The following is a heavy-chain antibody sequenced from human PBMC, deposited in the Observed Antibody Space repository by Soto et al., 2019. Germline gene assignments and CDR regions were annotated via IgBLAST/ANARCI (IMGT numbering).Heavy chain of an antibody. CDR3: ARERYGDYDY. CDR2: ISYDGSNK. J-gene: IGHJ4*02. Sequence: ESGGGVVQPGRSLRLSCAASGFTFSSYAMHWVRQAPGKGLEGVAVISYDGSNKYYADSVKGRFTISRDNSKNTLYLQMNSLRAEDTAVYYCARERYGDYDYWGQGTLVTVSS. CDR1: GFTFSSYA. V-gene: IGHV3-30-3*01. D-gene: IGHD4-17*01.